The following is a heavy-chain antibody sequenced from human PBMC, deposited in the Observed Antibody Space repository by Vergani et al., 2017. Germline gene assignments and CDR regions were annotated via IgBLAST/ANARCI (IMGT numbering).Heavy chain of an antibody. J-gene: IGHJ6*03. CDR2: IYYSGST. CDR1: GGSISSGDYY. CDR3: ARAARATYYYYYMDV. Sequence: QVQLQESGPGLVKPSQTLSLTCTVSGGSISSGDYYWSWIRQPPGKGLEWIGYIYYSGSTYYNPSLKSRVTISVDTSKNQFSLKLSSVTAADTAVYYCARAARATYYYYYMDVWGKGTTVTVSS. D-gene: IGHD6-25*01. V-gene: IGHV4-30-4*01.